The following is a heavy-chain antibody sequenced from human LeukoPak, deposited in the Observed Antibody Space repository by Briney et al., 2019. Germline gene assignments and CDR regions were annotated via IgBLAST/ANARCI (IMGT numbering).Heavy chain of an antibody. Sequence: GGSLRLSCAASGFTFSSYEMNWVRQAPGKGLEWVSYISSSGGTIYYADSVKGRFTISRDNAKNSLYLQMNSLRAEDTAVYYCAELGITMVGGVWGKGTTVTISS. V-gene: IGHV3-48*03. CDR1: GFTFSSYE. CDR2: ISSSGGTI. D-gene: IGHD3-10*02. CDR3: AELGITMVGGV. J-gene: IGHJ6*04.